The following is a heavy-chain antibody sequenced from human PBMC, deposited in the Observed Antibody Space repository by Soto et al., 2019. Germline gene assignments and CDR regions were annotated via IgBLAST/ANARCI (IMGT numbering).Heavy chain of an antibody. Sequence: QVQLQQWGAGLLKPSETLSLTCAVYGGSFSGYYWSWIRQPPGKGLEWIGEINHSGSTNYNPSLKNRVTITVDTSKNQFSLKLSSVTAADTAVYYCARKARVVANFLTGWFDPWGQGTLVTVSS. J-gene: IGHJ5*02. CDR1: GGSFSGYY. CDR2: INHSGST. V-gene: IGHV4-34*01. D-gene: IGHD2-15*01. CDR3: ARKARVVANFLTGWFDP.